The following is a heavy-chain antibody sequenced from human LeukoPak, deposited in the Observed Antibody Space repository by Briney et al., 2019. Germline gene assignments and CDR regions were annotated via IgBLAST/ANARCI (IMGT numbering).Heavy chain of an antibody. CDR3: AVLGGSGSQLGPKV. Sequence: SETLSLTCTVSGGSINSYYWSWMRQPPGKGLEWIGYIYYTGITNYNPSLKSRVTISVDTSKNQFSLKLSSVTAADTAVYYCAVLGGSGSQLGPKVWGQGTTVTVSS. CDR2: IYYTGIT. CDR1: GGSINSYY. J-gene: IGHJ6*02. V-gene: IGHV4-59*12. D-gene: IGHD3-10*01.